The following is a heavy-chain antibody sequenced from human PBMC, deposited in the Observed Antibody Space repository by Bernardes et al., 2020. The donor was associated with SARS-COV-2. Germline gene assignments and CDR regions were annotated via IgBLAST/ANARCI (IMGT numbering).Heavy chain of an antibody. CDR3: ASTGDIVVVPAARGYYGMDV. J-gene: IGHJ6*02. CDR1: GYTLSDLS. CDR2: FDPEDGEA. V-gene: IGHV1-24*01. Sequence: ASVKVSCKVSGYTLSDLSMHWVRQAPGKGLEWMGSFDPEDGEAVYAQKFLGRVTMTADTSTYTSYMELNSLRAEDTAVYYCASTGDIVVVPAARGYYGMDVWGQGTTVTVSS. D-gene: IGHD2-2*01.